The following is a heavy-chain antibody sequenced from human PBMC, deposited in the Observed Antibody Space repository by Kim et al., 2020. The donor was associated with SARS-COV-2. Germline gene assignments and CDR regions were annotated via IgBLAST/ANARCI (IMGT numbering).Heavy chain of an antibody. D-gene: IGHD3-10*01. V-gene: IGHV1-24*01. CDR3: ATGPLWFGEDPFDP. CDR2: FDPEDGET. Sequence: ASVKVSCKVSGYTLTELSMHWVRQAPGKGLEWMGGFDPEDGETIYAQKFQGRVTMTEDTSTDTAYMELSSLRSEDTAVYYCATGPLWFGEDPFDPWGKGTLATASS. CDR1: GYTLTELS. J-gene: IGHJ5*02.